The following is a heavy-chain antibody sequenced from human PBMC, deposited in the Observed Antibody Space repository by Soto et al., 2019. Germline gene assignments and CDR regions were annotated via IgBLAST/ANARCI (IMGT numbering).Heavy chain of an antibody. J-gene: IGHJ2*01. Sequence: SETLSLTCAVSGYSISSGYYWGWIRQPPGKGLEWIGSIYHSGSTYYNPSLKSRVTISVDTSKNQFSLKLSSVTAADTAVYYCARGRSGYSYGKYWYFDLWGRGTLVTVSA. V-gene: IGHV4-38-2*01. CDR2: IYHSGST. D-gene: IGHD5-18*01. CDR3: ARGRSGYSYGKYWYFDL. CDR1: GYSISSGYY.